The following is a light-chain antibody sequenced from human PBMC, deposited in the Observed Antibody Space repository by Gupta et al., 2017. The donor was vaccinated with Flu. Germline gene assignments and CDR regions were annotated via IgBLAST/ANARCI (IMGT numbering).Light chain of an antibody. J-gene: IGLJ3*02. CDR2: GNS. V-gene: IGLV1-40*01. Sequence: QSVLTQPPSVAGAPGQRVTISCTGGSCNIGAGYDVHWYQQLPGTAPKLLIYGNSNRPSGVPDRFSGSKSGTSASLTTTGLQAEDEADYYCQSYDSSRSGSVFGGGTKLTVL. CDR3: QSYDSSRSGSV. CDR1: SCNIGAGYD.